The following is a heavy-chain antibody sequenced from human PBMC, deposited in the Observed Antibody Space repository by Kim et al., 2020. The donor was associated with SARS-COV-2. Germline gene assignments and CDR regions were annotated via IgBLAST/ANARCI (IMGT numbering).Heavy chain of an antibody. J-gene: IGHJ4*02. D-gene: IGHD4-17*01. CDR3: VRVPYGDYRGYFDY. Sequence: ASAKVSCKTSGYSFNDYGVSWVRQAPGQGLEWMGWISTYNGNTNYAQNAQGRVTVTSDTSTTTAYLELRNLTSDDTAVYYCVRVPYGDYRGYFDYWGQGTLVTVSP. CDR2: ISTYNGNT. V-gene: IGHV1-18*01. CDR1: GYSFNDYG.